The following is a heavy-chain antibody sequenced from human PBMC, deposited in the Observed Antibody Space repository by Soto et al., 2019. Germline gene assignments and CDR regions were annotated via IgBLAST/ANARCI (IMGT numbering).Heavy chain of an antibody. CDR3: ARVIAAAGIHYYGMDV. V-gene: IGHV1-69*01. CDR2: IIPIFGTA. D-gene: IGHD6-13*01. Sequence: QVQLVQSGAEVKKPGSSVKVSCKASGGTFSSYAISWVRQAPGQGLEWMGGIIPIFGTANYAQKFQGRVTITADESTSTAYMELSSLRSEGTAVYYCARVIAAAGIHYYGMDVWGQGTTVTVSS. CDR1: GGTFSSYA. J-gene: IGHJ6*02.